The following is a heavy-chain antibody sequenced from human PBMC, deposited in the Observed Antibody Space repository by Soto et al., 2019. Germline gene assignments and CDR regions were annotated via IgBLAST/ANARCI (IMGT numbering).Heavy chain of an antibody. CDR3: AKDRSFGVVTNWLDS. CDR1: GFTFSSYG. J-gene: IGHJ5*01. Sequence: PGGSLRLSCGSSGFTFSSYGMHWVRQAPGKGLELVAAISDDGNSKYYAESVKGRFTISRDSSRNTLHLQMDTLRREDTAVYYCAKDRSFGVVTNWLDSWGQGATVTVSS. V-gene: IGHV3-30*18. CDR2: ISDDGNSK. D-gene: IGHD3-3*01.